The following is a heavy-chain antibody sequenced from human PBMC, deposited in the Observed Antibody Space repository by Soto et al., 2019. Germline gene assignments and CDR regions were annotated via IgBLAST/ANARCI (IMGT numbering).Heavy chain of an antibody. J-gene: IGHJ6*02. V-gene: IGHV1-69*13. Sequence: SVKVSCKASVGTFSSYAISWVRQAPGQGLEWMGGIIPIFGTANYAQKVQGRVTITADESTSTAYMELSSLRSDDTAVYYCAREGGGGNSRGGYYYGMDVWGQGTTVTVSS. CDR2: IIPIFGTA. D-gene: IGHD2-21*02. CDR1: VGTFSSYA. CDR3: AREGGGGNSRGGYYYGMDV.